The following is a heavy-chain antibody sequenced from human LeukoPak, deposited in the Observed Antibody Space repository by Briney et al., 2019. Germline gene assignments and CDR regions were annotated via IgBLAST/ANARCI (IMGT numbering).Heavy chain of an antibody. Sequence: SETLSLTCAVYGGSFSGSYWNWIRQPPGKGLEWIGEINHSGSTKYNPSLKSRAIISVDTSKKQFSLKLSSVTAADTAVYFCGRYDHPVITPIDSWGQGTLVTVSS. CDR1: GGSFSGSY. J-gene: IGHJ4*02. V-gene: IGHV4-34*01. CDR3: GRYDHPVITPIDS. D-gene: IGHD3-3*01. CDR2: INHSGST.